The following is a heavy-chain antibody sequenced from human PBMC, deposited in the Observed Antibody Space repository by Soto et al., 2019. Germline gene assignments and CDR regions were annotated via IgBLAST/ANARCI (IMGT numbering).Heavy chain of an antibody. Sequence: SVKVSCKASGGTFSSYAISWVRQAPGQGLEWMGGTIPIFGTANYAQKFQGRVTITADESTSTAYMELSSLRSEDTAVYYCARSREGRDYDFWSGYLIDAFDIWGQGTMVTVSS. CDR1: GGTFSSYA. D-gene: IGHD3-3*01. J-gene: IGHJ3*02. CDR3: ARSREGRDYDFWSGYLIDAFDI. CDR2: TIPIFGTA. V-gene: IGHV1-69*13.